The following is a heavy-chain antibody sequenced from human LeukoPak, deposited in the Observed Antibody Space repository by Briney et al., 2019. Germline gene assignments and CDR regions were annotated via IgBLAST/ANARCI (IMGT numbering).Heavy chain of an antibody. CDR2: INPNSDDT. CDR1: GYTFTSYD. J-gene: IGHJ6*03. V-gene: IGHV1-2*02. Sequence: GASVKVSCKASGYTFTSYDINWVRQAPGQGLEWMGWINPNSDDTKYAQKFQGRVTTTRDTSISTAYMELSSLRSDDTAVYYCARDSGSSSEAYYYYYYMDVWGKGTTVTISS. CDR3: ARDSGSSSEAYYYYYYMDV. D-gene: IGHD1-26*01.